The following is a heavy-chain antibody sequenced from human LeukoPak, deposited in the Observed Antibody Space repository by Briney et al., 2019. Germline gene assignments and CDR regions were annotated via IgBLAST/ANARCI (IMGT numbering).Heavy chain of an antibody. CDR1: GYTFTGYY. V-gene: IGHV1-2*02. CDR3: ARALTYCSSTSCYTVWFDP. Sequence: ASVKVSCKASGYTFTGYYMHWVRQAPGQGLEWMGWINPNGGGTNYAQKFQGRVTMTRDTSISTAYMELSRLRSDDTAVYYCARALTYCSSTSCYTVWFDPWGQGTLVTVSS. D-gene: IGHD2-2*02. J-gene: IGHJ5*02. CDR2: INPNGGGT.